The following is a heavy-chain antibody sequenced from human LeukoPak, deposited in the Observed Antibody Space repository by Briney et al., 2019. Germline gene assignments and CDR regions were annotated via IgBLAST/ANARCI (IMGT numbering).Heavy chain of an antibody. D-gene: IGHD3-10*01. CDR1: GFSLNTDGVG. Sequence: ASGPTLVDPSQTLTLTCTFSGFSLNTDGVGVGWIRQPPGGALECLSLIYWDDGKRYSPSLKSSLTTTKDTPKNQVVLTMTNIDPVDTATYYCAHTFQLWLAPFDYWGQGTLVTVSS. CDR3: AHTFQLWLAPFDY. J-gene: IGHJ4*02. V-gene: IGHV2-5*02. CDR2: IYWDDGK.